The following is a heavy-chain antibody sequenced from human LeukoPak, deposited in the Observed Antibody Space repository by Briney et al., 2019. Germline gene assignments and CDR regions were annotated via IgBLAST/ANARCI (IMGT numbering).Heavy chain of an antibody. CDR2: ISTDGGGT. CDR3: ARYSSGSCYDY. Sequence: GGSLRLSCAASGFTFTTYAMHWVRQAPGRGLEYVSAISTDGGGTYYANSVKGRFTISRDNSRNTLYLQMGSLRVEDMAVYYCARYSSGSCYDYWGQGTLVTVSS. CDR1: GFTFTTYA. V-gene: IGHV3-64*01. J-gene: IGHJ4*02. D-gene: IGHD6-13*01.